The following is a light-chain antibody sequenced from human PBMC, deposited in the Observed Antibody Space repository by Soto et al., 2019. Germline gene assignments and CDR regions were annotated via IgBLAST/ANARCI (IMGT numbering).Light chain of an antibody. CDR2: GAS. CDR3: QQYSNWPLT. J-gene: IGKJ1*01. CDR1: QTVNSK. V-gene: IGKV3-15*01. Sequence: EIVMTQSPATVSVSQGERASLSCRASQTVNSKMAWYQQKPGQGPRLLIYGASTMATGIPARFSGSGSGTDYTLTINSLQLEDLAVYWCQQYSNWPLTFGQGTTVEI.